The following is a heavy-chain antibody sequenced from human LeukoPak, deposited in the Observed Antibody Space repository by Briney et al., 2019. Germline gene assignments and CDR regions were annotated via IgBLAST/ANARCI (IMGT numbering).Heavy chain of an antibody. V-gene: IGHV4-59*08. CDR2: IYYTGTT. Sequence: SETLSLTCTVSGGSISGTYYWSWIRQPPGKGLEWIGYIYYTGTTDSNPSLKSRVTISLDTSKNQFSLNLSSVTAADTAVYYCARGTTEGYFQHWGQGTLVTVSS. CDR3: ARGTTEGYFQH. CDR1: GGSISGTYY. D-gene: IGHD1-26*01. J-gene: IGHJ1*01.